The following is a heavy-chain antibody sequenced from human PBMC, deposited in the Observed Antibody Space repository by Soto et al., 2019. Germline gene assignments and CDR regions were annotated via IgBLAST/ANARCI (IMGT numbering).Heavy chain of an antibody. V-gene: IGHV3-30*03. Sequence: QVQLVESGGGVVQPGRSLRLSCVGSGFTFSNYGIHWVRQAPGKGLEWVAVISDDGNNKHYADSVKGRFNISRDNSKNTLYLQMNSLRAEDTAVYYCERGGSFRWWFDPWGQGTLVTVSS. J-gene: IGHJ5*02. CDR1: GFTFSNYG. CDR3: ERGGSFRWWFDP. CDR2: ISDDGNNK. D-gene: IGHD1-26*01.